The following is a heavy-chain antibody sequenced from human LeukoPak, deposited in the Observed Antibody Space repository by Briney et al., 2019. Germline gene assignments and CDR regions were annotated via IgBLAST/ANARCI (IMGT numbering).Heavy chain of an antibody. CDR3: AKGGPAET. J-gene: IGHJ4*02. CDR2: ISYDGSNK. D-gene: IGHD2-2*01. CDR1: GFTFSSYG. Sequence: PGRSLRLSCAASGFTFSSYGMHWVRQAPGKGLEWVAVISYDGSNKYYADSVKGRFTISRDNSKNTLYLQINSLRAEDTAVYYCAKGGPAETWGQGTLVTVSS. V-gene: IGHV3-30*18.